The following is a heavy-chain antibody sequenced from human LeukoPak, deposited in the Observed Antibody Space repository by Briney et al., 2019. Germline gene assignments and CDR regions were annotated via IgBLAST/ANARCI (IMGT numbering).Heavy chain of an antibody. V-gene: IGHV3-23*01. J-gene: IGHJ4*02. CDR1: GFTFSSYA. CDR3: AKRLGSIGGYYGLMFDY. D-gene: IGHD3-22*01. CDR2: ISGSGGST. Sequence: QPGGSLRLSCAASGFTFSSYAMSWVRQAPGKGLEWVSAISGSGGSTYYADSVKGRFTISRDNSKNTLYLQMNSLRAEDTAVYYCAKRLGSIGGYYGLMFDYWGQGTLVTVSS.